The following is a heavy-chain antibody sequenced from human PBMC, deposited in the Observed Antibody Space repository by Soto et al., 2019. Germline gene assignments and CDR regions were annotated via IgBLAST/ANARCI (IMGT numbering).Heavy chain of an antibody. Sequence: PXATLSLTCAVYGGSFSDDSWSWIRQPPGQGLEWIGEINHSGSTNLHPSLKSRVTISVDTSKNQFSLKLSSVTAADTALYYCARVNYGDYYYGMDVWGQGTTVTVSS. CDR2: INHSGST. D-gene: IGHD4-17*01. J-gene: IGHJ6*02. CDR1: GGSFSDDS. V-gene: IGHV4-34*01. CDR3: ARVNYGDYYYGMDV.